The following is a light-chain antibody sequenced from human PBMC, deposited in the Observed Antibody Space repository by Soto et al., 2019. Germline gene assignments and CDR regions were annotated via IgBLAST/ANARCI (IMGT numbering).Light chain of an antibody. CDR2: AAS. J-gene: IGKJ4*01. V-gene: IGKV1-39*01. Sequence: DIQMTQSPSSLSASVGDRVTITCRASQSITTYLNWYQQRPGTAPKVLIFAASTLQSGVPSRFSGSGSGTDFTLTISSLQPEDVATYYCQQSYNTPLTFGGGTKVEIK. CDR3: QQSYNTPLT. CDR1: QSITTY.